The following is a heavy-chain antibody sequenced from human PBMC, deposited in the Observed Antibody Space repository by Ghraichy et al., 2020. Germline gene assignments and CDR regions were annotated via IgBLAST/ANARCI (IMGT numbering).Heavy chain of an antibody. CDR3: ARDQLVTAFDY. J-gene: IGHJ4*02. Sequence: GESLNISCAASGFTFSSYGMHWVRQAPGKGLEWVAVIWYDGSNKYYADSVKGRFTISRDNSKNTLYLQMNSLRAEDTAVYYCARDQLVTAFDYWGQGTLVTVSS. CDR1: GFTFSSYG. D-gene: IGHD2-21*02. CDR2: IWYDGSNK. V-gene: IGHV3-33*01.